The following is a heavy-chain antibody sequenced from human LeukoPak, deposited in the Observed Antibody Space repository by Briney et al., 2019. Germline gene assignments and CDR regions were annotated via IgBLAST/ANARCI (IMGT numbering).Heavy chain of an antibody. J-gene: IGHJ4*02. CDR2: IKSKTDGGTT. V-gene: IGHV3-15*01. D-gene: IGHD3-16*02. CDR3: TTHPDYIWGSYRSTVLEFDY. CDR1: GFTFSNAW. Sequence: PGGSLRLSCAASGFTFSNAWMSWVRQAPGKGLEWVGRIKSKTDGGTTDYAAPVKGRFTISRDDSKNTLYLQMNSLKTEDTAVYYCTTHPDYIWGSYRSTVLEFDYWGQGTLVTVPS.